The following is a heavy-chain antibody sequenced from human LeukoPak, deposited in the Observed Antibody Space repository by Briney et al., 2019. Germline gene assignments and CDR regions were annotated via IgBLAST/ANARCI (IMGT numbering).Heavy chain of an antibody. D-gene: IGHD2-15*01. CDR1: GFSFRDFW. V-gene: IGHV3-7*01. Sequence: PGGSLRLSCAASGFSFRDFWMTWVRQAPGKGLEWVANINQGGSVKYYVDSVKGRFTISRDDAESSLYVQMNSLRDEDTAVYYCARFGCSGWNLEYWGQGTLVTVSS. CDR2: INQGGSVK. CDR3: ARFGCSGWNLEY. J-gene: IGHJ4*02.